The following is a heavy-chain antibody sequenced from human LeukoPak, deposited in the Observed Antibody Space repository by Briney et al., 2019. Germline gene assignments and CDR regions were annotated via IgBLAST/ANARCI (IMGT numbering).Heavy chain of an antibody. CDR3: ARESAYDYVWGSYPKNYFDY. CDR1: GGSISSGSYY. CDR2: IYTSGST. Sequence: SETLSLTCTVSGGSISSGSYYWSWIRQPAGKGLEWIGRIYTSGSTNYNHSLKSRVTISVDTSKDQFSLKLSSVTAADTAMYYCARESAYDYVWGSYPKNYFDYWGQGTLVTVSS. D-gene: IGHD3-16*02. J-gene: IGHJ4*02. V-gene: IGHV4-61*02.